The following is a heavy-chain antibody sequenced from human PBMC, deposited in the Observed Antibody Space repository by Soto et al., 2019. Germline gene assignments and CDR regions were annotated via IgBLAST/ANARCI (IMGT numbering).Heavy chain of an antibody. D-gene: IGHD2-15*01. Sequence: GGSLRLSCAASGFTFSSYAMSWVRQAPGKGLEWVSAISGSGGSTYYADSVKGRFTISRDNSKNTLYLQMNSLRAEDTAVYYCAKDRCSGGSCLRLPLFDYWGQGTLVTVSS. J-gene: IGHJ4*02. CDR1: GFTFSSYA. V-gene: IGHV3-23*01. CDR3: AKDRCSGGSCLRLPLFDY. CDR2: ISGSGGST.